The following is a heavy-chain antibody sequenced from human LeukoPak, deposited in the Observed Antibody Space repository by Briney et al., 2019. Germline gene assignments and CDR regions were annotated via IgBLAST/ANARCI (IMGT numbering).Heavy chain of an antibody. CDR2: ISGSGGST. CDR3: AKLPITMIVVVTHFDY. D-gene: IGHD3-22*01. V-gene: IGHV3-23*01. Sequence: GGSLRLSCAASGFTFSSYAMSWVRQAPGKGLEWVSAISGSGGSTYYADSVKGRFTTSRDNSKNTLYLQMNSLRAEDTAVYYCAKLPITMIVVVTHFDYWGQGTLVTVSS. CDR1: GFTFSSYA. J-gene: IGHJ4*02.